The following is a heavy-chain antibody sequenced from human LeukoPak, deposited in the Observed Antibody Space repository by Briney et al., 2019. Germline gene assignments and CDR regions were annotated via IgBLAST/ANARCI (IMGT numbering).Heavy chain of an antibody. CDR2: ISGSGGST. V-gene: IGHV3-23*01. Sequence: GGSLRLSCAASGFTFSSYAMSWVRQAPGKGLEWVSAISGSGGSTYYAASVKGRFTFSRDNSKNTLYLQMNSLRAEDTAVYYCAKDFEVVSGVYYYDSSGYYFDYWGQGTLVTVSS. CDR3: AKDFEVVSGVYYYDSSGYYFDY. J-gene: IGHJ4*02. CDR1: GFTFSSYA. D-gene: IGHD3-22*01.